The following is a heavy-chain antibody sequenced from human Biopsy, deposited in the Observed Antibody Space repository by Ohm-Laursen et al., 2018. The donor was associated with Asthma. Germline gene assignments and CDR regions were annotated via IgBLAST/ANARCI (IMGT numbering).Heavy chain of an antibody. J-gene: IGHJ6*02. CDR2: LFHPGAT. Sequence: TLSLTCAVSGDSINSGGYSGNRIRHPPRKGLEWIGYLFHPGATHYNPSLKSRVTISVDRSKRQFSLKVNSVTAADTAVYYCARMITMIQAANYYSYAMDVWGQGTTVTVSS. D-gene: IGHD3-22*01. CDR3: ARMITMIQAANYYSYAMDV. V-gene: IGHV4-30-2*01. CDR1: GDSINSGGYS.